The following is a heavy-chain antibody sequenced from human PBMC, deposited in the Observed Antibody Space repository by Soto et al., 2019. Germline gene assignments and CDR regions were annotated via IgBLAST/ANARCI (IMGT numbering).Heavy chain of an antibody. CDR3: ARDAPYTVTTPGTFDY. D-gene: IGHD4-17*01. CDR1: GYTFTSYG. CDR2: ISAYNGNT. V-gene: IGHV1-18*01. Sequence: ASVKVSCKASGYTFTSYGISWVRQAPGQGLEWMGWISAYNGNTNYAQKLQGRVTMTTDTPTSTAYMELRSLRSDDTAVYYCARDAPYTVTTPGTFDYWGQGTLVTVSS. J-gene: IGHJ4*02.